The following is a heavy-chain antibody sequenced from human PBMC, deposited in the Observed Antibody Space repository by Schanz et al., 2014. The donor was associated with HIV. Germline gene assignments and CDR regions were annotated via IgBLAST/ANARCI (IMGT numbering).Heavy chain of an antibody. D-gene: IGHD3-22*01. CDR3: AKPEYDSRGNSQSHFDS. CDR2: ISESGGRS. CDR1: GFTFNNYA. V-gene: IGHV3-23*01. Sequence: EVQLLDSGGGLVQPGRSLRLSCVASGFTFNNYAMTWVRQAPGKGLEWVSSISESGGRSYYADSVNGRFTISRDNSKNTLYLQMTTLRTEDTAVYYCAKPEYDSRGNSQSHFDSWGQGTLVTVSS. J-gene: IGHJ4*02.